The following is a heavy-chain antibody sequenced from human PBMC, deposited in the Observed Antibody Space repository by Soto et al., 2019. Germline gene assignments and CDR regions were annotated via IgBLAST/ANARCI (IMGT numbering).Heavy chain of an antibody. CDR2: ISSSSSTI. Sequence: EVQLVESGGGLVQPGGSLRLSCAASGFTFSSYSMNWVRQAPGKGLEWVSYISSSSSTIYYADSVKGRFTISRDNAKNSLYLQMNSLRDEDTAVYYCARGLLAWQLNRFDPWGQGTLVTVSS. D-gene: IGHD3-3*01. CDR1: GFTFSSYS. V-gene: IGHV3-48*02. J-gene: IGHJ5*02. CDR3: ARGLLAWQLNRFDP.